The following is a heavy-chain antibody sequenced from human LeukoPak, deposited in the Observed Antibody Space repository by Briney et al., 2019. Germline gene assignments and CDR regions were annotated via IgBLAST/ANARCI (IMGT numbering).Heavy chain of an antibody. Sequence: PSETLSLTCTVSGGSISSGDYYWSWIRQPPGKGLEWIGYIYYSGSTYYNPSLKSRVTISVDTSKNQFSLKLSSVTAADTAVYYCARDGCGSSTSCYVWNYGMDVWGQGTTVTVSS. CDR2: IYYSGST. J-gene: IGHJ6*02. CDR1: GGSISSGDYY. D-gene: IGHD2-2*01. V-gene: IGHV4-30-4*01. CDR3: ARDGCGSSTSCYVWNYGMDV.